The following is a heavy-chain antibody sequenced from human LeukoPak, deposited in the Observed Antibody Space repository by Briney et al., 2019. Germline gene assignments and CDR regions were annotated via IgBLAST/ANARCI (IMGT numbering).Heavy chain of an antibody. Sequence: GGSLRLSCAASGITVSTTYMSWVRQAPGKGLEWVSVIYRDGSTHYADSVKGRFTISRGNFKNTLYLQMNSLRAEDTAVYYCARDGPIYYYGMDVWGQGTTVIVSS. V-gene: IGHV3-66*01. J-gene: IGHJ6*02. CDR1: GITVSTTY. D-gene: IGHD3-3*01. CDR2: IYRDGST. CDR3: ARDGPIYYYGMDV.